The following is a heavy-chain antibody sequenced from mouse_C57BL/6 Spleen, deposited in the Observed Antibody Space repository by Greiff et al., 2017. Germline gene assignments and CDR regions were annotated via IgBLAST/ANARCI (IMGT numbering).Heavy chain of an antibody. J-gene: IGHJ1*03. D-gene: IGHD2-4*01. V-gene: IGHV5-4*01. CDR3: AREEAVYYDCDRCFDV. Sequence: EVQLVEPGGGLVKPGGSLKLSCAASGFTFSSYAMSWVRQTPEKRLEWVATISDGGSYTYYPDNVKGRFTISRDNAKNNLYLQMSHLKSEDTDMYYCAREEAVYYDCDRCFDVWGTGTTVTVSS. CDR1: GFTFSSYA. CDR2: ISDGGSYT.